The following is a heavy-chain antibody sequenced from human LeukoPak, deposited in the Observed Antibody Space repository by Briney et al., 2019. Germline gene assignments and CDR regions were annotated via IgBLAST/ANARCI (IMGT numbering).Heavy chain of an antibody. J-gene: IGHJ6*03. CDR3: ARLVRYYDFWSSYKYYYYMDV. CDR1: GFTFSSYS. CDR2: ISSSSSYI. D-gene: IGHD3-3*01. V-gene: IGHV3-21*01. Sequence: PGGSLRLSCAASGFTFSSYSMNWVRQAPGKGLEWVSSISSSSSYIYYADSVKGRFTISRDNAKNSLYLQMNSLRAEDTAVYYCARLVRYYDFWSSYKYYYYMDVWGKGTTVTVSS.